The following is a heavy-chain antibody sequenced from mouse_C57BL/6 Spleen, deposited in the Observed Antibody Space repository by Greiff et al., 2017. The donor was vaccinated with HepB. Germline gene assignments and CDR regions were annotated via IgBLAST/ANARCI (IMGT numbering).Heavy chain of an antibody. CDR1: GYSITSGYY. CDR2: ISYDGSN. J-gene: IGHJ3*01. D-gene: IGHD2-3*01. CDR3: ARAMVTSSFAY. Sequence: VQLKESGPGLVKPSQSLSLTCSVTGYSITSGYYWNWIRQFPGNKLEWMGYISYDGSNNYNPSLKNRISITRDTSKNQFFLKLNSVTTEDTATYYCARAMVTSSFAYWGQGTLVTVSA. V-gene: IGHV3-6*01.